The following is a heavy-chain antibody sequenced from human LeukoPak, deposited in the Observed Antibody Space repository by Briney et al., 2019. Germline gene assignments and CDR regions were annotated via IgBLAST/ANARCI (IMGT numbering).Heavy chain of an antibody. CDR2: INPNSGGT. CDR3: ATGGFGVDY. CDR1: GYTFTGHY. V-gene: IGHV1-2*02. J-gene: IGHJ4*02. Sequence: GASVKVSCKASGYTFTGHYMHWVRQAPGQGLEWMGWINPNSGGTNYAQKFQGRVTMTEDTSTDTAYMELSSLRSEDTAVYYCATGGFGVDYWGQGTLVTVSS. D-gene: IGHD3-10*01.